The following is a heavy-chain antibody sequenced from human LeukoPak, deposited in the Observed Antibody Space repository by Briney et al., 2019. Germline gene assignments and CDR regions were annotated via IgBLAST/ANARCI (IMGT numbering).Heavy chain of an antibody. Sequence: GGSLRLSCAASGFTFSSYGMHWVRQAPGKGLEWVAFIRYDGSNKYYADSVKGRFTISRDNSKNTLYLQMNSLRAEDTAVYYCARERSLEIAVAGTIFDYWGQGTLVTVSS. CDR3: ARERSLEIAVAGTIFDY. CDR1: GFTFSSYG. J-gene: IGHJ4*02. CDR2: IRYDGSNK. D-gene: IGHD6-19*01. V-gene: IGHV3-30*02.